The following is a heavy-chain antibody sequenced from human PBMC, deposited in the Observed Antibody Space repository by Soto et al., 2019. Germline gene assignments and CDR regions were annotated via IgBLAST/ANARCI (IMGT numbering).Heavy chain of an antibody. CDR2: IWSDASRE. Sequence: QVQLVESGGGVVQPGSSLRLSCAASRLTFSTYDMHWVRQAPGKGLEWVAIIWSDASREFYADSVKVRFSISRDNSKYTLFLQMNGLRVEDTAVYYCAGEPRGGAYDMDVWCQGTTVTVSS. CDR3: AGEPRGGAYDMDV. V-gene: IGHV3-33*01. D-gene: IGHD3-16*01. CDR1: RLTFSTYD. J-gene: IGHJ6*02.